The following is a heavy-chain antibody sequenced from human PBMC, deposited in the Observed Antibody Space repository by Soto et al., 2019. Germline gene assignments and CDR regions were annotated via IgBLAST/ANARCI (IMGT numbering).Heavy chain of an antibody. V-gene: IGHV3-15*07. CDR2: IRNKRDGGTT. Sequence: PGGSLRLSSAASGFSFSSAWMNWVRQAPGKGLEWVGRIRNKRDGGTTDSAAPVKGRFTISRDDSKNTLYLQMNILKIEDTAVYFCTTSGNPHGVDSWGQVTLLTVSS. CDR1: GFSFSSAW. J-gene: IGHJ4*02. CDR3: TTSGNPHGVDS.